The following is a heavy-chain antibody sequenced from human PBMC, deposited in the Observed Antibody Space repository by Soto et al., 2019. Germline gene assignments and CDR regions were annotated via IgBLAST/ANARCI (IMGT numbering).Heavy chain of an antibody. Sequence: ASVKVSCKASGYTFTSYGISWVRQAPGQGLEWMGWISAYNGNTNYAQKLQGRVTMTTDTSTSTAYMELRSLRSDDTAVYYCARGIWSGSPWKYYDGMDVWGQGTTVTVSS. J-gene: IGHJ6*02. D-gene: IGHD3-3*01. CDR3: ARGIWSGSPWKYYDGMDV. CDR2: ISAYNGNT. V-gene: IGHV1-18*04. CDR1: GYTFTSYG.